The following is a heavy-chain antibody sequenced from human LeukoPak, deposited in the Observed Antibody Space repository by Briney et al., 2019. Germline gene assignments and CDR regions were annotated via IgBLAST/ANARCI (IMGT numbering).Heavy chain of an antibody. V-gene: IGHV4-34*01. J-gene: IGHJ3*02. CDR3: ARDLTSGAFDI. CDR1: GGSFSGYY. CDR2: INHSGST. Sequence: SETLSLTCAVYGGSFSGYYWSWIRQPPGKGLEWIGEINHSGSTNYNPSLKSRVTISVDTSKNQLSLKLSSVTAADTAVYYCARDLTSGAFDIWGQGTMVTVSS. D-gene: IGHD3-10*01.